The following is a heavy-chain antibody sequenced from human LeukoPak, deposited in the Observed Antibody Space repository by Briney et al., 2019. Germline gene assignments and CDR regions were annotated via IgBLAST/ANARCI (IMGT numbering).Heavy chain of an antibody. Sequence: PGGSLRLSCAASGFTFSSYAMSWVRQAPGKGLEWVSVIYSGGSTYYADSVKGRFTISRDNSKNTLYLQMNSLRAEDTAVYYCARDLGGSQGDYWGQGTLVTVSS. CDR2: IYSGGST. CDR1: GFTFSSYA. D-gene: IGHD1-26*01. J-gene: IGHJ4*02. V-gene: IGHV3-53*01. CDR3: ARDLGGSQGDY.